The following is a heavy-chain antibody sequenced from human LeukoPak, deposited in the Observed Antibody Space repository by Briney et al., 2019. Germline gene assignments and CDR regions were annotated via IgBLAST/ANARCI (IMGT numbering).Heavy chain of an antibody. J-gene: IGHJ4*02. CDR3: ARALSHCLDY. D-gene: IGHD3-16*01. Sequence: PGGSLRLSCVVSGFNFSNYWMNWVRQAPGKGLEWVANIKHDGSEKYYVDSVKGRFSISRDNAKKSLYLQMNSLRAEDTAVYYCARALSHCLDYLGQGTLVTVSS. V-gene: IGHV3-7*01. CDR2: IKHDGSEK. CDR1: GFNFSNYW.